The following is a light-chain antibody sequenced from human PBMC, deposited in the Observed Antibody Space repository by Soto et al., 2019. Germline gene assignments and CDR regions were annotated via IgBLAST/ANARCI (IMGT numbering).Light chain of an antibody. J-gene: IGKJ1*01. CDR3: QQSFSTPRT. CDR1: QSINSY. V-gene: IGKV1-39*01. Sequence: DIQMTQSPSSQSASVGDRVTITCRASQSINSYVNWYQQKPGKAPKLLIYAASSLQSGVPSRFSGSGSETDFTLTITSLQPDDFATYYCQQSFSTPRTFGQGTRVDI. CDR2: AAS.